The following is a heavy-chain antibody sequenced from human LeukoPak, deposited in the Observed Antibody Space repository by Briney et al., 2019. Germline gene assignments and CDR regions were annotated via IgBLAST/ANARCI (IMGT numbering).Heavy chain of an antibody. CDR3: ARDNDYYDSSGYYFNWFDP. CDR1: GYTFTSYY. Sequence: GASVKVSCKASGYTFTSYYMHWVRQAPGQGLEWMGWINPNSGGTNYAQKFQGRVTMTRDTSIGTAYMEMSRLRSDDTAVYYCARDNDYYDSSGYYFNWFDPWGQGTLVTVSS. V-gene: IGHV1-2*02. J-gene: IGHJ5*02. CDR2: INPNSGGT. D-gene: IGHD3-22*01.